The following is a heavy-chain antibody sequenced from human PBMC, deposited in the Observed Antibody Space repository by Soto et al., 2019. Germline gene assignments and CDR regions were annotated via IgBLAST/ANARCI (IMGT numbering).Heavy chain of an antibody. CDR3: ARVNSSWSWFDP. CDR2: INHSGST. D-gene: IGHD6-13*01. V-gene: IGHV4-34*01. CDR1: GGSFSGYY. J-gene: IGHJ5*02. Sequence: PSETLSLTCAVYGGSFSGYYWSWIREPPGKGLEWIGEINHSGSTNYNPSLKSRVTISVDTSKNQFSLKLSSVTAADTAVYYCARVNSSWSWFDPWGQGTLVTVSS.